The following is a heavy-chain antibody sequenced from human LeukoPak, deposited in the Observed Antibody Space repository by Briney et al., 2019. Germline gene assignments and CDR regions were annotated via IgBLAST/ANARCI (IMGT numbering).Heavy chain of an antibody. Sequence: SETLSLTCTVSGGSISSSSYYWGWIRQPPGKGLEWIGSIYYSGSTYYNPSLKSRVTISVDTSKNQFSLKLSSVTAADTAVYYCARASLLRFLGYWGQGTLVTVSS. CDR1: GGSISSSSYY. CDR3: ARASLLRFLGY. CDR2: IYYSGST. D-gene: IGHD3-3*01. J-gene: IGHJ4*02. V-gene: IGHV4-39*07.